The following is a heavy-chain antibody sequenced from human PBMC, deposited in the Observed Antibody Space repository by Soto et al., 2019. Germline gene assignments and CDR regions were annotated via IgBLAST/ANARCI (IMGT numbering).Heavy chain of an antibody. Sequence: SETLSLTCTVSGGSISSYYWSWIRQPPGKGLEWIGYIYYSGSTNYNPSLKSRVTISVDTSKNQFSLKLSSVTAADTAVYYCARGGSITMIVVAPQGWFDPWGQGTLVTVSS. CDR1: GGSISSYY. V-gene: IGHV4-59*01. J-gene: IGHJ5*02. D-gene: IGHD3-22*01. CDR3: ARGGSITMIVVAPQGWFDP. CDR2: IYYSGST.